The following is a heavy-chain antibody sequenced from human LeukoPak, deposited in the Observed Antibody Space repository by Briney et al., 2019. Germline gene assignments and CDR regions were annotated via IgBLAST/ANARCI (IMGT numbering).Heavy chain of an antibody. J-gene: IGHJ4*02. CDR2: IIPIFGTA. CDR3: ARNTGRPKGFDY. D-gene: IGHD1-1*01. CDR1: GGTFSSYA. Sequence: GASVKVSCKASGGTFSSYAISWVRQAPGQGLEWMGGIIPIFGTANYAQKFQGRVTITADESTSTAYMELSSLRSEDTAVYYCARNTGRPKGFDYWGQGTLVTVSS. V-gene: IGHV1-69*13.